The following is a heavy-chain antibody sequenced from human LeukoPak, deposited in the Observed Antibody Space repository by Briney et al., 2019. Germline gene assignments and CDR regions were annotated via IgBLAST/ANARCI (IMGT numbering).Heavy chain of an antibody. V-gene: IGHV4-30-4*01. CDR1: GGSISSGDYY. J-gene: IGHJ2*01. D-gene: IGHD4-17*01. CDR3: ARGDYGDYVPDWYFDL. Sequence: SQTLSLTCTVSGGSISSGDYYWSWIRQPPGKGLEWIGYIYYSGSTYYKPSLKNRVTISVDTSKNQFSLKLSSVTAADTAVYYCARGDYGDYVPDWYFDLWGRGTLVTVSS. CDR2: IYYSGST.